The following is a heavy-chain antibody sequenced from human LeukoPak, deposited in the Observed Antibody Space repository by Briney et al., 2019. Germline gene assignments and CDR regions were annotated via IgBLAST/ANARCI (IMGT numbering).Heavy chain of an antibody. CDR1: GFTFTSSD. Sequence: GGSLRLSCAASGFTFTSSDMTWVRQSPGEGLEWVSLIYSGGDTYYADSVKGRFTISRDNSKNTLYLQMNSLRAEDTAVYYCARDKSRYCSGGSCYYFDYWGQGTLVTVSS. V-gene: IGHV3-66*02. D-gene: IGHD2-15*01. J-gene: IGHJ4*02. CDR3: ARDKSRYCSGGSCYYFDY. CDR2: IYSGGDT.